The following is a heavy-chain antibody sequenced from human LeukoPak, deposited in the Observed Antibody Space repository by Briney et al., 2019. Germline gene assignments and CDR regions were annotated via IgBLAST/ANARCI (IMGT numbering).Heavy chain of an antibody. CDR1: GGSISSSHYY. D-gene: IGHD1-1*01. CDR3: TRRGRNNWGEGNDY. J-gene: IGHJ4*02. V-gene: IGHV4-61*05. Sequence: SETLSLTCTVSGGSISSSHYYWGWIRQPPGKGLEWIGYINDSGSTNSNPSLKSRVTMSVDTSKNQFSLELSSVTAADTAVYYCTRRGRNNWGEGNDYWGQGTLVTVSS. CDR2: INDSGST.